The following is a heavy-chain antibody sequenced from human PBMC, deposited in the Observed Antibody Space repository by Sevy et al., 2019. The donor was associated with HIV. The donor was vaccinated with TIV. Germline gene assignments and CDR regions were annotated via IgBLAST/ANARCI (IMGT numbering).Heavy chain of an antibody. J-gene: IGHJ4*02. CDR3: ARVGVAYCGGDCYPDFDY. Sequence: GGFLRLSCAASGFTFSSYSMNWVRQAPGKGLEWVSSISSSSSYIYYADSVKGRFTISRDNAKNSLYLQMNSLRAEDTAVYYCARVGVAYCGGDCYPDFDYWGQGTLVTVSS. CDR1: GFTFSSYS. CDR2: ISSSSSYI. D-gene: IGHD2-21*02. V-gene: IGHV3-21*01.